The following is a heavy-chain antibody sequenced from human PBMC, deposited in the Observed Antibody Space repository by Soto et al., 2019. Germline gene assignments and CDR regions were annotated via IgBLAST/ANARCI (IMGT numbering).Heavy chain of an antibody. J-gene: IGHJ3*02. D-gene: IGHD6-19*01. Sequence: QVQLQESGPGLVKPSQTLSLTCTVSGGSISSGGYYWSWIRQHPGKGLEWIGYIYYSGSTYYNPSLKSRVTIXXDXSXXQFSLKLSSVTAADTAVYYCARDRRYSSGHDAFDIWGQGTMVTVSS. V-gene: IGHV4-31*03. CDR3: ARDRRYSSGHDAFDI. CDR1: GGSISSGGYY. CDR2: IYYSGST.